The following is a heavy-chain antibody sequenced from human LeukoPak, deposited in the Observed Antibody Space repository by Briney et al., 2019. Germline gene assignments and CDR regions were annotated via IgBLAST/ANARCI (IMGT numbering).Heavy chain of an antibody. D-gene: IGHD3-10*01. CDR3: AKVDGANYYGSGRRVEYFQH. CDR1: GLTFSSYA. Sequence: GGSLRLSCAASGLTFSSYAMSWVRQAPGKGLEWVSAISGSGGSTYYADSVKGRFTISRDNSKNTLYLQMNSLRAEDTAVYYCAKVDGANYYGSGRRVEYFQHWGQGTLVTVSS. CDR2: ISGSGGST. J-gene: IGHJ1*01. V-gene: IGHV3-23*01.